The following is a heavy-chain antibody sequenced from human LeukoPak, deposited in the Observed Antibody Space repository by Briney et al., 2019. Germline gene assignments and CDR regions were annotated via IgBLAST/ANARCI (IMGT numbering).Heavy chain of an antibody. CDR1: GFTFSSYG. CDR3: ARRTQKESGPSGY. V-gene: IGHV3-33*01. Sequence: GGPLRLSCAASGFTFSSYGMHWVRQAPGKGLEWVAVIWYDGSNKYYADSVKGRFTISRDNSKNTLYLQMNSLRAEDTAVYYCARRTQKESGPSGYWGQGTLVTVSS. CDR2: IWYDGSNK. D-gene: IGHD6-25*01. J-gene: IGHJ4*02.